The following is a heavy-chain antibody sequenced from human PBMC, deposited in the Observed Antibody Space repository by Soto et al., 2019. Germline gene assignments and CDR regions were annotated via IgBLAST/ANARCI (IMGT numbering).Heavy chain of an antibody. V-gene: IGHV3-30-3*01. CDR3: ARAWGGGWTTLDY. J-gene: IGHJ4*02. D-gene: IGHD7-27*01. Sequence: PGGSLRLSCAASGFTFSSYAMHWVRQAPGKGLEWVAVISYDGSNKYYADSVKGRFTISRDNSKNTLYLQMNSLRAEDTAVYYCARAWGGGWTTLDYWGQGTLVTVSS. CDR1: GFTFSSYA. CDR2: ISYDGSNK.